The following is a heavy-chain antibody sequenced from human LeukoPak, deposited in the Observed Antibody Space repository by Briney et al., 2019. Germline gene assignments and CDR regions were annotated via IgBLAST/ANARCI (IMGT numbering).Heavy chain of an antibody. J-gene: IGHJ4*02. CDR1: GGSISSYY. D-gene: IGHD6-19*01. V-gene: IGHV4-59*01. CDR2: IYYSGST. CDR3: ARVGTVAGSSFDY. Sequence: SETLSLTCTVSGGSISSYYWSWIRQPPGKGLEWIGYIYYSGSTNYNPSLKSRDTISVDTSKNQFSLKLSSVTAADTAVYYCARVGTVAGSSFDYWGQGTLVTVSS.